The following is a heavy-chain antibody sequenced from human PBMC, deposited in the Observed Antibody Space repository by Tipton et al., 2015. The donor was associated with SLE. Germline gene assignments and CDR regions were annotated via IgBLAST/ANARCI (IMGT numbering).Heavy chain of an antibody. V-gene: IGHV4-4*02. J-gene: IGHJ5*02. CDR2: IHHSGIT. D-gene: IGHD3-3*02. Sequence: TLSLTCAVSGGSIRSSNWWSWVRQPPGKGLEWIGEIHHSGITNYNPSLQSRVTISVDRSKNQFSLKLTSVTAADTAVYYCARGPPFMEWERNWFDPWGQGTQVTVSS. CDR3: ARGPPFMEWERNWFDP. CDR1: GGSIRSSNW.